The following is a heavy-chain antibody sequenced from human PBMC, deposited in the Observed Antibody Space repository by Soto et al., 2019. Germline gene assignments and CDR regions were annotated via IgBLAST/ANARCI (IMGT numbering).Heavy chain of an antibody. CDR2: ISYDGSNK. V-gene: IGHV3-30-3*01. J-gene: IGHJ6*02. CDR1: GFTFSSYA. CDR3: AREGSSSWTRGGIYYGMDV. D-gene: IGHD6-13*01. Sequence: GGSLRLSCAASGFTFSSYAMHWVRQAPGKGLEWVAVISYDGSNKYYADSVKGRFTRHRDNSKNTLYLQMNSLRAEDTAVYYCAREGSSSWTRGGIYYGMDVWGQGTTVTVSS.